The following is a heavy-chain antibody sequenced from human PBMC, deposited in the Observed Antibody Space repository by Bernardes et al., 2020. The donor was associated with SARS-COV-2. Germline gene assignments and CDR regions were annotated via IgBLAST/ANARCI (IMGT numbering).Heavy chain of an antibody. CDR2: INPSGGST. CDR1: GYTFTSYY. J-gene: IGHJ6*02. V-gene: IGHV1-46*01. CDR3: ARICREYSYGCYYYYGMDV. D-gene: IGHD5-18*01. Sequence: ASVKVSCKASGYTFTSYYMHWVRQAPGQGLEWMGIINPSGGSTSYAQKFQGRVTMTRDTSTSTVYMELSSLRSEDTAVYYCARICREYSYGCYYYYGMDVWGQGTTVTVSS.